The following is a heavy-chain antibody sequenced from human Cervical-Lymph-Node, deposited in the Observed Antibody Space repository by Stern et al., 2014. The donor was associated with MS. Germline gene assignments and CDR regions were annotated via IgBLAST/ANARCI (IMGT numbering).Heavy chain of an antibody. V-gene: IGHV3-33*01. D-gene: IGHD4-23*01. Sequence: QMQLVQSGGGVVQPGRSLRLSWAASGFTFSSSGMHWVRQAPGKGLEWLASIWYDGSNRYYADSVKGRFTISRDNSKNTLYLQMNSLRAEDTAVYYCAREGGNTAEYFQHWGQGTLVTVSS. CDR1: GFTFSSSG. J-gene: IGHJ1*01. CDR3: AREGGNTAEYFQH. CDR2: IWYDGSNR.